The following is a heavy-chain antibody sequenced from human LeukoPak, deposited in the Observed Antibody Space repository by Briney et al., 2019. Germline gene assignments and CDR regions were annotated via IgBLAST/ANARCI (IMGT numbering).Heavy chain of an antibody. Sequence: GGSLRLSCAASGFTVSSNYMSWVRQAPGKGLEWVSVIYSGGSTYYADSVKGRFTISRDNSKNTLYLQMNSLRPEDTAVYSCARDLASTVYYYYGLDVWGQGTTVTVSS. J-gene: IGHJ6*02. D-gene: IGHD4-4*01. V-gene: IGHV3-53*05. CDR3: ARDLASTVYYYYGLDV. CDR2: IYSGGST. CDR1: GFTVSSNY.